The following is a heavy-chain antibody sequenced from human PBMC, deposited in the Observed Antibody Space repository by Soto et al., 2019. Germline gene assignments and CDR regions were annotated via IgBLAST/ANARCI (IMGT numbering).Heavy chain of an antibody. CDR1: GFTFSSHD. CDR2: ISGSGGST. V-gene: IGHV3-23*01. D-gene: IGHD3-10*01. J-gene: IGHJ5*02. CDR3: AKSVRDTMVRGVLNWFDP. Sequence: HLGGSLRLSCEASGFTFSSHDMSWVRQAPGKGLEWVSAISGSGGSTYYADSVKGRFTISRDNSKNTLYLQMNSLRAEDTAVYYCAKSVRDTMVRGVLNWFDPWGQGTLVTVSS.